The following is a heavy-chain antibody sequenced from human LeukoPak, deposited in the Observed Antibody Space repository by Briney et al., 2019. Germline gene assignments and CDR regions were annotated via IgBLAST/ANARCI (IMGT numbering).Heavy chain of an antibody. CDR2: SSSSSSYI. Sequence: GGSLRLSCAASGFTLSSYSMNWVRQAPGKGLEWVSSSSSSSSYIYYADSVKGRFTISRDNAKNSLYLQMNSLRAEDTAVYYCAGCLGEPHYYYYYMDVWGKGTTVTVSS. CDR3: AGCLGEPHYYYYYMDV. V-gene: IGHV3-21*01. J-gene: IGHJ6*03. CDR1: GFTLSSYS. D-gene: IGHD3-16*01.